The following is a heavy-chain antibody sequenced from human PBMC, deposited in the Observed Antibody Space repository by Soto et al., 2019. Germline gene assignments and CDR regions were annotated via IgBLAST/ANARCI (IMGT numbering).Heavy chain of an antibody. CDR2: ISGSGGST. CDR1: GFTFSSYA. D-gene: IGHD3-22*01. J-gene: IGHJ5*02. Sequence: GGSLRLSCAASGFTFSSYAMSWVRQAPGKGLEWVSAISGSGGSTYYADSVKGRFTISRDNSKNTLYLQMNSLIGEYTAVYYCAKVPSGMGYFDSRGYANWFDRWGKGTLVTVPS. CDR3: AKVPSGMGYFDSRGYANWFDR. V-gene: IGHV3-23*01.